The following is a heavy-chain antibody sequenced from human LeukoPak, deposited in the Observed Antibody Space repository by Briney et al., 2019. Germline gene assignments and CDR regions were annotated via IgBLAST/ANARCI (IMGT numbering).Heavy chain of an antibody. V-gene: IGHV4-31*03. J-gene: IGHJ6*02. Sequence: PSQTLSLTCTVSGGSISSGGYYWSRIRQHPGKGLEWIGYIYYSGSTYYNPSLKSRVTISVDTSKNQFSLKLSSVTAADTAVYYCARGEPHDYGDYFYGMDVWGQGTTVTVSS. D-gene: IGHD4-17*01. CDR3: ARGEPHDYGDYFYGMDV. CDR2: IYYSGST. CDR1: GGSISSGGYY.